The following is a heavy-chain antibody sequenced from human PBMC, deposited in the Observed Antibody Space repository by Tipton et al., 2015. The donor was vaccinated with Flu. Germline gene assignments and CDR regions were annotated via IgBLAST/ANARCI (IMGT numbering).Heavy chain of an antibody. D-gene: IGHD4-17*01. Sequence: TLSLTCTVSGDSITSGSYYWNWIRQPAGKGLEWIGRIYTTGTTNYNPSLKRRVTMSVDSSKNLFSLSLTPVTAADSAVYYCARAPPLVYGDFENWGQGILVTVSS. J-gene: IGHJ4*02. CDR2: IYTTGTT. CDR3: ARAPPLVYGDFEN. V-gene: IGHV4-61*02. CDR1: GDSITSGSYY.